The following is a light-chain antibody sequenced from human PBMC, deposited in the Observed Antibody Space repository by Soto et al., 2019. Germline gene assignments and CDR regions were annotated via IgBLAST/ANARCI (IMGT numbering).Light chain of an antibody. CDR3: QQSDSLPIT. CDR1: QDISNY. J-gene: IGKJ5*01. V-gene: IGKV1-33*01. CDR2: DAS. Sequence: DIQMTQSPSSLSASVGDRVTITCRASQDISNYLNWYQQRPVKAPKLLIYDASNLERGVPSRFSGTRYGTHFTFAITSLQPEDVATYYCQQSDSLPITFGQGTRLEI.